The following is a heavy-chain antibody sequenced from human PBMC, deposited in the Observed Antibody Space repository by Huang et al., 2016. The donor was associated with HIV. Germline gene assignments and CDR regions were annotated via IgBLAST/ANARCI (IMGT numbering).Heavy chain of an antibody. CDR3: ARFRGDY. Sequence: QVQLVQSGAEVKKPGASVKVSCKASGYTFTSYAMHWVRQAPGQRLEWMGWINVGNGNTKYSKKFQGRGTITRDTSASTAYMELSSLRSEDTAVYYCARFRGDYWGQGNLVTVSS. J-gene: IGHJ4*02. V-gene: IGHV1-3*01. CDR1: GYTFTSYA. D-gene: IGHD3-10*01. CDR2: INVGNGNT.